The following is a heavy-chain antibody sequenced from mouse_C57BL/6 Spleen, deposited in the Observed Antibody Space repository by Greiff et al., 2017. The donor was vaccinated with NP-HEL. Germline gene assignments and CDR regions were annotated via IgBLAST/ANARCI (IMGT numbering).Heavy chain of an antibody. CDR3: KRWGNGYFDY. CDR1: GYTFTDYE. J-gene: IGHJ2*01. D-gene: IGHD2-1*01. CDR2: IDPETGGT. V-gene: IGHV1-15*01. Sequence: QVQLQQSGAELVRPGASVTLSCKASGYTFTDYEMHWVKQTPVHGLEWIGAIDPETGGTAYNQKFKGKAILTADKSSSTAYMELRSLTSEDSAVYYCKRWGNGYFDYWGQGTTLTVSS.